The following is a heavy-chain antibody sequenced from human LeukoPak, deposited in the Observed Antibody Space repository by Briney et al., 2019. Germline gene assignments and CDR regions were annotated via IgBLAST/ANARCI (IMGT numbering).Heavy chain of an antibody. Sequence: PGRSLRLACVAAGLNFDDSAMHWVRQAAGKGLEWVSLISADGGSTFSADSVKGRFSISRDDSKNSLYLQMNSLRSEDTAMYYCAKESGKFDYWGQGTLVAVSS. CDR2: ISADGGST. CDR3: AKESGKFDY. J-gene: IGHJ4*02. V-gene: IGHV3-43*02. CDR1: GLNFDDSA.